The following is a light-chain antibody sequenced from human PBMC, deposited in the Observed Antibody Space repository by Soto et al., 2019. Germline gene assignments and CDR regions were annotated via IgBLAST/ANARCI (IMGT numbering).Light chain of an antibody. V-gene: IGKV1-17*01. CDR1: QGIRND. J-gene: IGKJ1*01. Sequence: DIQMTQSPSSLSASVGDIVTITCRASQGIRNDLGWYQQKPGKAPKLLIYDASSLESGVQSRFSGSGSGTEFTLTIRSLQPDDFATYYCKQYNSYWTCGQGTKVDIK. CDR3: KQYNSYWT. CDR2: DAS.